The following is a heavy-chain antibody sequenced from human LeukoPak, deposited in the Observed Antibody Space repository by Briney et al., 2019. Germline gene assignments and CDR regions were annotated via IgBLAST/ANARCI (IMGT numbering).Heavy chain of an antibody. CDR2: IKSKTDGGTT. CDR3: TTGAVAGPYYYGMDV. D-gene: IGHD6-19*01. J-gene: IGHJ6*04. V-gene: IGHV3-15*01. Sequence: GGSLRLSCAASGFTFSNAWMSWVRQAPGKGLEWVGRIKSKTDGGTTDYAAPVKGRFTISRDDSKNTLYLQMNSLKTEDTAVSYCTTGAVAGPYYYGMDVWGKGTTVTVSS. CDR1: GFTFSNAW.